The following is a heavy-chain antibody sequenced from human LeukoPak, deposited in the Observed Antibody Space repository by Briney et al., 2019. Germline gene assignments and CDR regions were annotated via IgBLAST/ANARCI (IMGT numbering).Heavy chain of an antibody. CDR2: ISYDGSNK. CDR1: GFTFSSYA. J-gene: IGHJ4*02. V-gene: IGHV3-30-3*01. D-gene: IGHD3-10*01. Sequence: GGSLRLSCAASGFTFSSYAMHWVRQAPGKGLEWVAVISYDGSNKYYADSVKGRFTISRDNSKNTLYLQMNSLRAEDTAVYYCAKDTSSYYYGSGSYYSPFDYWGQGTLVTVSS. CDR3: AKDTSSYYYGSGSYYSPFDY.